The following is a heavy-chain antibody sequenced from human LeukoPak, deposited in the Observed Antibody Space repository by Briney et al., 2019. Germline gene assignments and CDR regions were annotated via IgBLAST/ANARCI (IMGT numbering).Heavy chain of an antibody. D-gene: IGHD6-19*01. J-gene: IGHJ4*02. CDR2: INHSGST. CDR3: ARSLLPGIAVAGTFDY. CDR1: GGSFSGYY. V-gene: IGHV4-34*01. Sequence: SETLSLTCAVYGGSFSGYYWSWIRQPPGKGLEWIGEINHSGSTNYNPSLKSRVTISVDTSKNQFSLKLSSVTAADTAVYYCARSLLPGIAVAGTFDYWGQGTLVTVSS.